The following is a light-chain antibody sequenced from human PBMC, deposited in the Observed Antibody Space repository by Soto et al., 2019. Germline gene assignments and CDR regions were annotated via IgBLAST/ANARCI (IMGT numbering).Light chain of an antibody. CDR3: SSYVTGNVVV. CDR1: RDDVGGYNY. J-gene: IGLJ2*01. Sequence: QSALTQPPSASGSPGQSVTISCTGTRDDVGGYNYVSWFQHHPGKAPKLMIYEVYKRPSGVPARFSGSKSGNTASLTVSGLQAGDEATYYCSSYVTGNVVVFGGGTKLTVL. CDR2: EVY. V-gene: IGLV2-8*01.